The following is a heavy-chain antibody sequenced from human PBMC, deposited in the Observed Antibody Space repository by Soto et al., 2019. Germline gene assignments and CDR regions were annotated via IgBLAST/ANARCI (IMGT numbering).Heavy chain of an antibody. CDR3: ATPSGPYCSGGSCYIFDI. V-gene: IGHV1-69*13. CDR2: IIPIFGTA. D-gene: IGHD2-15*01. CDR1: GGTFSSYA. J-gene: IGHJ3*02. Sequence: SVKVSCKASGGTFSSYAISWVRQAPGQGLEWMGGIIPIFGTANYAQKFQGRVTITADESTSTPYMELSSLRSEDTAVYYCATPSGPYCSGGSCYIFDIWGQGTMVTVSS.